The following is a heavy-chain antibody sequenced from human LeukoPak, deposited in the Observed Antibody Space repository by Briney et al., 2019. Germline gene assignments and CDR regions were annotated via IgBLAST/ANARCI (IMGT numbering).Heavy chain of an antibody. Sequence: SQTLSLTCTVSGGSISSGSYYWSWIGQPAGKGLEWIGRIYTSGSTNYNPSLKSRVTRSVDTSKNQFSLKLSSVTAADTAVYYCAQSSTGSYYFFDYWGQGTLVTVSS. CDR3: AQSSTGSYYFFDY. D-gene: IGHD1-26*01. CDR1: GGSISSGSYY. V-gene: IGHV4-61*02. CDR2: IYTSGST. J-gene: IGHJ4*02.